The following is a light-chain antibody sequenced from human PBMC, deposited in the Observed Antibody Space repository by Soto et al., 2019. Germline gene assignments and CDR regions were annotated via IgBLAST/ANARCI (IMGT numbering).Light chain of an antibody. Sequence: ESVLTQSPGTLSLSPGERATLSCRASQSVSSNYLAWYQQKPGQAPRLLIYGASIRATGIPDRFSGSGSGTDFTVTIDGLEPEDFAVYYCQQYGSSPLTFGGGTKVDIK. J-gene: IGKJ4*01. V-gene: IGKV3-20*01. CDR2: GAS. CDR1: QSVSSNY. CDR3: QQYGSSPLT.